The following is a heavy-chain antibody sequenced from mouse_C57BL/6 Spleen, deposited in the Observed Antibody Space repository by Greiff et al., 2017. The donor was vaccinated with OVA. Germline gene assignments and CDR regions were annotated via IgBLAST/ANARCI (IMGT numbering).Heavy chain of an antibody. V-gene: IGHV1-42*01. CDR2: INPSTGGT. J-gene: IGHJ2*01. Sequence: EVKLQESGPELVKPGASVKISCKASGYSFTGYYMNWVKQSPEKSLEWIGEINPSTGGTTYNQKFKAKATLTVDKSSSTAYMQLKSLTSEDSAVYYCARGGAHFDYWGQGTTLTVSS. CDR1: GYSFTGYY. CDR3: ARGGAHFDY.